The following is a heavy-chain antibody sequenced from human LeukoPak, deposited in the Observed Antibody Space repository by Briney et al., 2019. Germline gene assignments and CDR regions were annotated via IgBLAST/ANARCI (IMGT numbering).Heavy chain of an antibody. CDR1: GGSFSGYY. Sequence: PSETLSLTCAVYGGSFSGYYWSWIRQPPGKGLEWIGEINHSGSTNYNPSLKSRVTISVDTSKNQFSLKLSSVTAADTAVYYCARGIAAAGTPLGNWFDPWGQGTLVTVSS. D-gene: IGHD6-13*01. V-gene: IGHV4-34*01. J-gene: IGHJ5*02. CDR3: ARGIAAAGTPLGNWFDP. CDR2: INHSGST.